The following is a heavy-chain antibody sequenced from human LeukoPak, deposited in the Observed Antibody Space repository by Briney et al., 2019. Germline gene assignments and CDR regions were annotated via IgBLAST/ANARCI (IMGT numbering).Heavy chain of an antibody. CDR2: ISAYNGNR. CDR1: GYSFTSYG. Sequence: ASVKVSCKASGYSFTSYGISWVRQAPGQGLEWMGWISAYNGNRNYAQKLQGRVTMTTDTSTSTAYMELRSLRSDDTAVYYCARDGGYCSSTSCYTLYYYYGMDVWGQGTTVTVSS. D-gene: IGHD2-2*02. CDR3: ARDGGYCSSTSCYTLYYYYGMDV. J-gene: IGHJ6*02. V-gene: IGHV1-18*04.